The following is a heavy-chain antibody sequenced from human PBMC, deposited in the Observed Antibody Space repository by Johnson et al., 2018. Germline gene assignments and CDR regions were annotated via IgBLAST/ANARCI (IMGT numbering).Heavy chain of an antibody. J-gene: IGHJ3*02. V-gene: IGHV3-30*18. CDR2: ISYDGRNE. Sequence: VQLLESGGGVVQPGRSLRLSCVDSGVTFRSRGMHWVRQAPGKGLEWVALISYDGRNEYYADSVKGRFTVSRDNAKNTLFLQMDSLRSEDTAVYFCAKRRDDYNTRAAFDIWGQGTMVTVSS. CDR3: AKRRDDYNTRAAFDI. CDR1: GVTFRSRG. D-gene: IGHD5-24*01.